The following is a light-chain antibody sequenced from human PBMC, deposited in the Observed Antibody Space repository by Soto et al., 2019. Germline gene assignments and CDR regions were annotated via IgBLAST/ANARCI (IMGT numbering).Light chain of an antibody. V-gene: IGKV3-15*01. CDR1: ENLNTN. J-gene: IGKJ1*01. CDR2: GAA. CDR3: QQYKYWPPWT. Sequence: EIVMTQSPGTLSVSPGERATLSCRASENLNTNLAWYQQRPGQDPRLLIYGAATRATDVPASSTGIESGTDFTLTISSLQFADFAVYFCQQYKYWPPWTCGQVTKVGIK.